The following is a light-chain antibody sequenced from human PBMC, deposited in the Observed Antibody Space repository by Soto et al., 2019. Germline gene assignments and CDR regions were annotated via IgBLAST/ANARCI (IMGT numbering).Light chain of an antibody. Sequence: QSVLTQPPSVSGAPGQRVTISCTGSSSNIGAGYDVHWYQQLPGTAPKLLIYGNSNRPSVVPDRFSGSKSGTSASLAITGFQAEDESDYYCQSYHSSLSGSMVFGGGTKLTVL. V-gene: IGLV1-40*01. J-gene: IGLJ2*01. CDR1: SSNIGAGYD. CDR2: GNS. CDR3: QSYHSSLSGSMV.